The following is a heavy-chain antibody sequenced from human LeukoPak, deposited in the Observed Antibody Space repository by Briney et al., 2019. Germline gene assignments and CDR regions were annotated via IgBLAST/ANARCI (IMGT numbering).Heavy chain of an antibody. CDR3: ARAWFLEWLFYYYGMDV. CDR2: ISYDGSNK. Sequence: GGSRRPSCAASGFTFSSYAMHWVRKAPGKGLEWGAAISYDGSNKYYADSVKGRFTIARDNSTNTPYLQRDSLRAEDTAVYFFARAWFLEWLFYYYGMDVWVQGTTVTDSS. J-gene: IGHJ6*02. V-gene: IGHV3-30*04. D-gene: IGHD3-3*01. CDR1: GFTFSSYA.